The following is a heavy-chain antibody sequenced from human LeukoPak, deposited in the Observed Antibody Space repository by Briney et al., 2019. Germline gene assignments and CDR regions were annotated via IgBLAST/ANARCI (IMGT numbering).Heavy chain of an antibody. CDR3: ARDRGSSGWYDAFDI. J-gene: IGHJ3*02. Sequence: SETLSLTCAVSGYSISSGYYWGWIRQPPGKGLEWIGSIYHSGSTYYNPSLKSRVTISVDTSKNQFSLKLSSVTAADTAVYCCARDRGSSGWYDAFDIWGQGTMVTVSS. CDR2: IYHSGST. CDR1: GYSISSGYY. V-gene: IGHV4-38-2*02. D-gene: IGHD6-19*01.